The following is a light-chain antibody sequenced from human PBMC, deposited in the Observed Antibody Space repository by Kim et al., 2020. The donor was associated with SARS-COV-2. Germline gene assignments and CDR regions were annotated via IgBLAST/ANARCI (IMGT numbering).Light chain of an antibody. Sequence: QSALTQPASVSGSPGQSIAISCTGTSSDIGNYNYVSWYQQHPGKAPKVMIYDVSDRPSGISNRFSGSKSGNTASLTISGLQPEDEADYYCSSYTTSDTVVFGGGTQLTVL. CDR3: SSYTTSDTVV. CDR2: DVS. CDR1: SSDIGNYNY. J-gene: IGLJ3*02. V-gene: IGLV2-14*03.